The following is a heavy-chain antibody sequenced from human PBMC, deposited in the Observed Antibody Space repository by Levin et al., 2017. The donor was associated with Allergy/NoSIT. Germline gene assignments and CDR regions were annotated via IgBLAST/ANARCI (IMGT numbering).Heavy chain of an antibody. J-gene: IGHJ4*02. Sequence: GESLKISCVASGFTFSSSWMYWVRQAPGEGLVWVSRVDSDGRSTTYADFVKGRFTISRDNAKNTLYLQMNSLGAEDTAMYYCLRYRGSPPNWGQGTLVTVSS. CDR2: VDSDGRST. V-gene: IGHV3-74*03. CDR3: LRYRGSPPN. CDR1: GFTFSSSW. D-gene: IGHD1-26*01.